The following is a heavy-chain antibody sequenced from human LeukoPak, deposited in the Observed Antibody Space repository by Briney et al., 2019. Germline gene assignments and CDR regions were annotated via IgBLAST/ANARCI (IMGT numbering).Heavy chain of an antibody. CDR2: TYYRSKWYN. CDR3: ARVAVYDSSGYYYGLGYGMDV. CDR1: GDSVSSNSAA. D-gene: IGHD3-22*01. J-gene: IGHJ6*02. V-gene: IGHV6-1*01. Sequence: SQTLSLTCAISGDSVSSNSAAWNWIRQSPSRGLEWLGRTYYRSKWYNDYAASVKSRITINPDTSKNQFSLQLNSVTPEDTAVYYCARVAVYDSSGYYYGLGYGMDVWGQGTTVTVSS.